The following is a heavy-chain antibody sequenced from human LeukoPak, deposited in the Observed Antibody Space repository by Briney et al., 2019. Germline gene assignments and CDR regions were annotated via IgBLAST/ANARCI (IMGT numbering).Heavy chain of an antibody. D-gene: IGHD6-13*01. J-gene: IGHJ6*04. CDR3: ARGGTAAAGRFARYYGMDV. V-gene: IGHV4-34*01. CDR2: MNHSGST. CDR1: GGSFSGYY. Sequence: SETLSLTCAVYGGSFSGYYWSWIRQPPGKGLEWIGEMNHSGSTNYNPSLKSRVTISVDTSKNQFSLKLSSVTAADTAVYYCARGGTAAAGRFARYYGMDVWGKGTTVTVSS.